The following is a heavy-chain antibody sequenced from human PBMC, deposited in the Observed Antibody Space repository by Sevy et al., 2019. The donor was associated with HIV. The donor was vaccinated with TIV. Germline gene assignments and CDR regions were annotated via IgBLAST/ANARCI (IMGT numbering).Heavy chain of an antibody. J-gene: IGHJ4*02. Sequence: SEILSLTCTVSGGSITSLYWNWIRQPPGKGLEWIANIYYNGHINYNPSVKSRVTLSLDSSKNQFYLRLSSVTAADTAMYYCAGENAWGRGYSWGQGTLVTVSS. CDR1: GGSITSLY. CDR3: AGENAWGRGYS. CDR2: IYYNGHI. V-gene: IGHV4-59*08. D-gene: IGHD1-26*01.